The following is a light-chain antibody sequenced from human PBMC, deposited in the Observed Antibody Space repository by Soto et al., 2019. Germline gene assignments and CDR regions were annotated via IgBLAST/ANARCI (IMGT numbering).Light chain of an antibody. CDR2: DAS. Sequence: EIVLTQSPATLSLSPGERATLSCRASQSISSYLAWYQQKHGQPPRLLIYDASNRATGTPTRFSGSGSGTDFTLTISNLEPEDFAVYYCQQRSDWPPAFGQGTKVEIK. CDR1: QSISSY. V-gene: IGKV3-11*01. J-gene: IGKJ1*01. CDR3: QQRSDWPPA.